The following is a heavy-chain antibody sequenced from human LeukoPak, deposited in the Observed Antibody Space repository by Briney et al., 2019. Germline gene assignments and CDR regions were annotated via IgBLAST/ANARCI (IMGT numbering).Heavy chain of an antibody. CDR2: VSGRDDST. V-gene: IGHV3-23*01. CDR3: AKWGDYDILTGYYDPDY. J-gene: IGHJ4*02. CDR1: GFTFSNYA. D-gene: IGHD3-9*01. Sequence: PGASLRLSCAASGFTFSNYAMSWVRQAPGKGLEWVSAVSGRDDSTYYADSVKGRFTISRDTSKNTLYLQMNSLRAEDTAVYYCAKWGDYDILTGYYDPDYWGQGTLVTVSS.